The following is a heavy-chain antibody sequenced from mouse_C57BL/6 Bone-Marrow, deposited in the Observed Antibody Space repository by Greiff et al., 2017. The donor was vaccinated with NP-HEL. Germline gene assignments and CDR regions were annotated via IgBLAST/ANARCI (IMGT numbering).Heavy chain of an antibody. CDR2: ISSGGSYT. V-gene: IGHV5-6*01. CDR1: GFTFSSYG. CDR3: ASTGTGFDY. Sequence: EVHLVESGGDLVKPGGSLKLSCAASGFTFSSYGMSWVRQTPDKRLEWVATISSGGSYTYYPDSVKGRFTISRDNAKNTLYLQMSSLKSEDTAMYYCASTGTGFDYWGQGTTLTVSS. D-gene: IGHD4-1*01. J-gene: IGHJ2*01.